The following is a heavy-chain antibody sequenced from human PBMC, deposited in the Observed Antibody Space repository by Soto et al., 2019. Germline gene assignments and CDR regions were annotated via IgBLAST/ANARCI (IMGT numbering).Heavy chain of an antibody. J-gene: IGHJ6*02. CDR3: ARPMRARNIVVVPDDRQSYYYYGMDV. CDR2: IIPIFGTA. Sequence: ASVKVSCKASGGTFSSYAISWVRQAPGQGLEWMGGIIPIFGTANYAQKFQGRVTITADESTSTAYMELSSLTSEDTAVHYCARPMRARNIVVVPDDRQSYYYYGMDVWGPGTTVTVSS. CDR1: GGTFSSYA. D-gene: IGHD2-2*01. V-gene: IGHV1-69*13.